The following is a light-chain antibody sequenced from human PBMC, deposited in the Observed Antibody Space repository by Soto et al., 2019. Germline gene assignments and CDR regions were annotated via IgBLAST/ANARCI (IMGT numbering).Light chain of an antibody. V-gene: IGKV3-20*01. CDR3: TFWA. J-gene: IGKJ1*01. Sequence: EIVLTQSPGTLSLSPGERTTLSCRASQSISSSYLAWYQQKPGQAPRLLVYGASSRATGIPDRFSGSGSGTDFTLTISRLEPEDFALYSSTFWALGQGTKVDIK. CDR2: GAS. CDR1: QSISSSY.